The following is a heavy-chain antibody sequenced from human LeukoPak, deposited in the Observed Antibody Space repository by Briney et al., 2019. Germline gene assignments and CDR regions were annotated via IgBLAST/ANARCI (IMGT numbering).Heavy chain of an antibody. V-gene: IGHV4-34*01. Sequence: SETLSLTCAVYGGSFSGYYWSWIRQPPGKGLEWIGEINHSGRTNYNPSLKSRVTISVDTSKNQFSLKLSSVTAADTAMYYCASGYSYGFDYWGQGTLVTVSS. D-gene: IGHD5-18*01. CDR2: INHSGRT. J-gene: IGHJ4*02. CDR1: GGSFSGYY. CDR3: ASGYSYGFDY.